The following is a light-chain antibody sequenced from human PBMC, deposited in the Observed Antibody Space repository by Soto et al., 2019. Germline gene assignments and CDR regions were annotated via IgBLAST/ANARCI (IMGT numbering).Light chain of an antibody. CDR1: QSVGSSH. Sequence: EIALTQSPGTLSLSPGERATLSCRASQSVGSSHLAWYQQKPGQAPRLLIYGASSRATGIPDRFSGSGSGTDFSITIGRLGPDVFEVYCFQQRSNWPRTFGQGTKV. J-gene: IGKJ1*01. V-gene: IGKV3D-20*02. CDR3: QQRSNWPRT. CDR2: GAS.